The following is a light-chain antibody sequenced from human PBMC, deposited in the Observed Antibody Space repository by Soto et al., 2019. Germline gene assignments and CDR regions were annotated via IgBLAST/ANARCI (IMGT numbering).Light chain of an antibody. CDR1: SSNIGNNV. CDR2: DNG. CDR3: AAWDDSLQGWV. J-gene: IGLJ3*02. V-gene: IGLV1-36*01. Sequence: QSVLTQPPSVSEAPRQRVTISGSGSSSNIGNNVANWYQKFQGKAPKLLIYDNGLLPSGVSNRFSGSKSGTSASLAISGLQSEDEADYYCAAWDDSLQGWVFGGGTQLTVL.